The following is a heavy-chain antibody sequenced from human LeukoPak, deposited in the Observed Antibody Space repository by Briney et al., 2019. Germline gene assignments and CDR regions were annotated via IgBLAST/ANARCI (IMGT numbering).Heavy chain of an antibody. Sequence: SETLSLTCTVSGGSISSSSYYWGWIRQPPGKGLEWIGSIYYSGSTYYNPSLKSRVTISVDTSKNQFSLKLSSVTAADTAVYYCATAPYDILTGRGDAFDIWGQGTMVTVSS. CDR2: IYYSGST. CDR1: GGSISSSSYY. D-gene: IGHD3-9*01. V-gene: IGHV4-39*01. CDR3: ATAPYDILTGRGDAFDI. J-gene: IGHJ3*02.